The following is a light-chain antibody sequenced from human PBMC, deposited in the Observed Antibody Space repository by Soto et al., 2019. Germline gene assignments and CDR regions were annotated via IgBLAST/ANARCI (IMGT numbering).Light chain of an antibody. V-gene: IGKV1-5*01. Sequence: GDRVTITCRASQSISSWLAWYQQKPGKAPKLLIYDASSLEGGVPSRFSGSGSGTEFTLTITSLQPDDFATYYCQQYKASPWTYGQGNKVDIK. J-gene: IGKJ1*01. CDR3: QQYKASPWT. CDR1: QSISSW. CDR2: DAS.